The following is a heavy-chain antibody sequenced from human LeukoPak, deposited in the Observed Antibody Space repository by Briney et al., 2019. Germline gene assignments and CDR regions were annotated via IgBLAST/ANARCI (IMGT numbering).Heavy chain of an antibody. D-gene: IGHD1-26*01. J-gene: IGHJ4*02. CDR1: GGSISSHF. CDR3: ARDGYSGSSLFDY. CDR2: IHYSGST. V-gene: IGHV4-59*11. Sequence: SETLSLTCTVSGGSISSHFWSWIRQPPGKGLELIGYIHYSGSTNYNPSLKSRLTISVDTSKNQFSLKLSSVTAADTAVYYCARDGYSGSSLFDYWGQGTLVSVSS.